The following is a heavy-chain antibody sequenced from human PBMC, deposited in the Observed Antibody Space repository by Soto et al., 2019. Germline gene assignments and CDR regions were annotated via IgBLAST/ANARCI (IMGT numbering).Heavy chain of an antibody. Sequence: SVKVSCKASGGTFSSYAISWVRQAPGQGLEWMGGIIPIFGTANYAQKFQGRVTITADKSTSTAYMELSSLRSEDTAVYYRATRPPYSSSSLSWGSSFDYWGQGTLVTVSS. CDR2: IIPIFGTA. V-gene: IGHV1-69*06. CDR3: ATRPPYSSSSLSWGSSFDY. CDR1: GGTFSSYA. D-gene: IGHD6-6*01. J-gene: IGHJ4*02.